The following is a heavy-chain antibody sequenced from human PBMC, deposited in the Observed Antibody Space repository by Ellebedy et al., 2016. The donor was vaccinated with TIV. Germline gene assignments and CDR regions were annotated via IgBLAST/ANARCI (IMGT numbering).Heavy chain of an antibody. CDR1: GFTVGNNY. Sequence: GESLKISCTASGFTVGNNYMNWLRQAPGKGLEWVSLIYSGGDTVYADSLKGRFTLSRDSSKNTLYLQRNSLRAEDTAVYYCAKEIPSGYDYWGQGTLVTVSS. CDR2: IYSGGDT. J-gene: IGHJ4*02. CDR3: AKEIPSGYDY. V-gene: IGHV3-53*01. D-gene: IGHD5-12*01.